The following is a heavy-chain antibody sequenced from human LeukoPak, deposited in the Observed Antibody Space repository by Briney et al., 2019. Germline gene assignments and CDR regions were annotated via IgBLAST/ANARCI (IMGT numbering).Heavy chain of an antibody. D-gene: IGHD6-13*01. Sequence: GGSLRLSCAASGFTFGSSAMSWVPEAPGKGPEWVSTFSRSGPDTYYEDSVKGRFTIFRDNSKNTLYLQMNSPRAEYTAVYYCAKGSLGSWYYFDYWGRGTLVTVSS. J-gene: IGHJ4*02. V-gene: IGHV3-23*01. CDR3: AKGSLGSWYYFDY. CDR1: GFTFGSSA. CDR2: FSRSGPDT.